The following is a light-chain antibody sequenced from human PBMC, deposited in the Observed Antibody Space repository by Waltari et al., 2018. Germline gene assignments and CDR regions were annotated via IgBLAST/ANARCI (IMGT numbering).Light chain of an antibody. J-gene: IGLJ2*01. CDR2: DNN. V-gene: IGLV1-40*01. CDR3: QSYDSSLSAHVV. Sequence: QSVLTQPPSVSGAPGQRGTISCTGSRSNIGAGYAVHWYQQLPGTAPKLLIFDNNNRPSGVPDRFSGSKSGTSASLAITGLQAEDEADYYCQSYDSSLSAHVVFGGGTKLTVL. CDR1: RSNIGAGYA.